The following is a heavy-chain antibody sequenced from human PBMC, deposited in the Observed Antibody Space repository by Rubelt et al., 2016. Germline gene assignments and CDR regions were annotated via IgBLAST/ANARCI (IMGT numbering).Heavy chain of an antibody. J-gene: IGHJ4*02. CDR1: GYTFTSYY. Sequence: QVQLVQSGAEVKKPGASVKVSCKASGYTFTSYYMHWVRQAPGQGLEWMGIINPSGGSTSYAQKFQGRVTMTRDTSTSTVYMELSSLRSEDTAVYCCARAASTVTTLLDLGYWGQGTLVTVSS. CDR3: ARAASTVTTLLDLGY. D-gene: IGHD4-17*01. V-gene: IGHV1-46*01. CDR2: INPSGGST.